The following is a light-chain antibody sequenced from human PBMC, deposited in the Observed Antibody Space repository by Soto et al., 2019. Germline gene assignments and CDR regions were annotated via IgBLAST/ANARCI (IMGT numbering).Light chain of an antibody. CDR2: GAS. Sequence: EMGLTQSPGTLSLSPGERATLSCRASQSVSSSYLAWYQQKPGQAPRLLIYGASSRATGIPDRFSGSGSGTDFTLTISRLESEDLAVYYCQQYGSSPPLTFGGGTKVEIK. CDR1: QSVSSSY. CDR3: QQYGSSPPLT. J-gene: IGKJ4*01. V-gene: IGKV3-20*01.